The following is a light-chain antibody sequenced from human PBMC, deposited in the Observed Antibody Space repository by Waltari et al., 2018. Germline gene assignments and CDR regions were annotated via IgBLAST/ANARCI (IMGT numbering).Light chain of an antibody. V-gene: IGKV3-15*01. CDR3: QQYNNWPPLT. CDR2: GAS. J-gene: IGKJ4*01. Sequence: EIVMTQSPATLSVSTGESVTLHCRASQSVSSNLAWSQQKPGQAPRLLIYGASTRATGIPARFSGSGSGTEFTLTISSLQSEDFAVYYCQQYNNWPPLTFGGGTKVEIK. CDR1: QSVSSN.